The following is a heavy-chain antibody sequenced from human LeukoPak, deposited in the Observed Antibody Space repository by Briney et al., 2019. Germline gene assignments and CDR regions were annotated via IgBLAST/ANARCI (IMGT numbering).Heavy chain of an antibody. Sequence: SETLSLTCTVSGGSISSSSYYWGWIRQPPGKGLEWIGSIYYSGSTYYNPSLKSRVTISVDTSKNQFSLKLSSVTAADTAVYYCARVSTQHYYDSSGYYSDFDYWGQGTLVTVSS. CDR1: GGSISSSSYY. CDR2: IYYSGST. V-gene: IGHV4-39*07. D-gene: IGHD3-22*01. CDR3: ARVSTQHYYDSSGYYSDFDY. J-gene: IGHJ4*02.